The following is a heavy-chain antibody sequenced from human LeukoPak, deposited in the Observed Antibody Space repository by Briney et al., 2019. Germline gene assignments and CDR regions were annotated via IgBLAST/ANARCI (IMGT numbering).Heavy chain of an antibody. CDR2: IYPGDSDT. D-gene: IGHD6-6*01. J-gene: IGHJ5*02. V-gene: IGHV5-51*01. CDR3: ARHGVLEIAARGWFDP. CDR1: GYSFTSYW. Sequence: GESLKISCKGSGYSFTSYWIGWVRQMPGKGLEWMGIIYPGDSDTRYSPSFQGQVTISADKSISTAYLQWSSLKASDTAMYYCARHGVLEIAARGWFDPWGQGTLVTVSS.